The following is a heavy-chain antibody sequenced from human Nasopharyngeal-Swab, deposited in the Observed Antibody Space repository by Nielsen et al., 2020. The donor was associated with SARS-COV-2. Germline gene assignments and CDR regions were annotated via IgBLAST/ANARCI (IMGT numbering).Heavy chain of an antibody. CDR1: GFTFSSFG. CDR3: TRGPDFVVAVADY. V-gene: IGHV3-30*03. CDR2: IAHDASNE. J-gene: IGHJ4*02. D-gene: IGHD2-15*01. Sequence: GESLKISCAASGFTFSSFGMHWVRQAPGKGLEWVAFIAHDASNEYYGDSVKGRFSISRDSSKNTLYLQMDSLRGEDTAVYYCTRGPDFVVAVADYWGQGTLVTLSS.